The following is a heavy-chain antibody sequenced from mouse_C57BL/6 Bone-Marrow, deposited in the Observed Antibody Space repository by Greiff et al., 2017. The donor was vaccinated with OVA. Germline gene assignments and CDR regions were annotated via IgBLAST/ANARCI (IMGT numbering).Heavy chain of an antibody. Sequence: EVKLMESGGGLVQPGGSLKLSCAASGFTFSDYYMYWVRQTPEKRLEWVAYISNGGGSTYYPDTVKGRFTISRDNAKNTQYLQMSRLKSEDTAMYYCARQGGVYFDYWGQGTTLTVSS. J-gene: IGHJ2*01. CDR2: ISNGGGST. CDR1: GFTFSDYY. CDR3: ARQGGVYFDY. V-gene: IGHV5-12*01.